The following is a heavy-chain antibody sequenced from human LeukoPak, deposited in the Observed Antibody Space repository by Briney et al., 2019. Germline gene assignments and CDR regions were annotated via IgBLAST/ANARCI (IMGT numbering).Heavy chain of an antibody. D-gene: IGHD4-23*01. J-gene: IGHJ4*02. V-gene: IGHV3-30*19. CDR3: ARDCGEPRWVNYFDY. CDR1: GFTFSSYG. Sequence: GGSLRLSCAASGFTFSSYGIHWVRQAAGKGLEWVGVISYDGSNKYYADSVKGQFTISRDNSKNTLYLQMNSLRAEDTAVYYCARDCGEPRWVNYFDYWGQGPLVPVST. CDR2: ISYDGSNK.